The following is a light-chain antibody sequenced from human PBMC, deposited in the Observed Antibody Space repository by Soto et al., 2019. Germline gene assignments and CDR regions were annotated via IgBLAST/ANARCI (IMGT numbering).Light chain of an antibody. J-gene: IGKJ1*01. V-gene: IGKV1-39*01. CDR2: AAS. CDR1: QGVRDD. CDR3: QQSYSIPWT. Sequence: IRMTQSPSSLSASTGDRVTITCRASQGVRDDLAWYQQKPGKAPKVLIYAASSLQSGIPSRFSGSGSVTDFTLTISSLQPEDFATYYCQQSYSIPWTFGQGTKVDIK.